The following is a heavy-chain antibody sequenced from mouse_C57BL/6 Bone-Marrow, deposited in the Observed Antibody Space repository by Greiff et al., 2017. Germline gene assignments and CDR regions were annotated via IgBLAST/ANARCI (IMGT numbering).Heavy chain of an antibody. CDR1: GYTFTDYY. CDR2: INPYNGGT. D-gene: IGHD1-1*01. V-gene: IGHV1-19*01. Sequence: EVQLQQSGPVLVKPGASVKMSCKASGYTFTDYYMNWVKQSHGQSLEWIGVINPYNGGTSYNQKFKGKATLTVDKSSSTAYMELNSLTSEDSAVYYCARPRYDYGSMWFAYWGQGTLVTVSA. J-gene: IGHJ3*01. CDR3: ARPRYDYGSMWFAY.